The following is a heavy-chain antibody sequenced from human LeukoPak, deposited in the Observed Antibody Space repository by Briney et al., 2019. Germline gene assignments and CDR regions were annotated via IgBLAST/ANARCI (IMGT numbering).Heavy chain of an antibody. V-gene: IGHV3-23*01. CDR2: ISGSGGST. CDR3: AKISNYYYYYMDV. J-gene: IGHJ6*03. Sequence: GGSLRLSCAASGFTFSSYAMSWVRQAPGKGLEWVSAISGSGGSTYYAGSVKGRFTISRDNSKNTLYLQMNSLRAEDTAVYYCAKISNYYYYYMDVWGKGTTVTVSS. CDR1: GFTFSSYA.